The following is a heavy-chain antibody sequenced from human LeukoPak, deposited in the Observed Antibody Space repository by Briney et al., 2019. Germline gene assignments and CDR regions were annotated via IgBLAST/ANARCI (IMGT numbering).Heavy chain of an antibody. CDR1: GYTFTSSG. CDR2: ISAYNGNT. CDR3: ARGNTVTYYYYMDV. J-gene: IGHJ6*03. Sequence: ASLKVSCKASGYTFTSSGISWVRQAPGQGLEWMGWISAYNGNTNYAQKLQGRVTMTTDTSTSTAYMELRSLRSDDTAVYYCARGNTVTYYYYMDVWGKGTTVTVSS. D-gene: IGHD4-17*01. V-gene: IGHV1-18*01.